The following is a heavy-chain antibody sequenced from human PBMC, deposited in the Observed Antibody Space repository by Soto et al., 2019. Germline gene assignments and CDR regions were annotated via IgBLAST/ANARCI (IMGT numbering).Heavy chain of an antibody. CDR1: EFITSNFW. V-gene: IGHV5-51*01. D-gene: IGHD1-26*01. J-gene: IGHJ3*01. Sequence: PGESLKISCKASEFITSNFWIGWVRQMSGKGLEWMGMIYPGDSETRVSPSFQGQVTISADKPITTAFLQWSSLKASDTAMYYCERHEVGATSAFDLWGQGTMVTVSS. CDR2: IYPGDSET. CDR3: ERHEVGATSAFDL.